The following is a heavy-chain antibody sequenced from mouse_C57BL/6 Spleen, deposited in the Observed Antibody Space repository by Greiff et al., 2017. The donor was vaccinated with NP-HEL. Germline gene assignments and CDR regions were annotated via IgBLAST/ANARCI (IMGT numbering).Heavy chain of an antibody. CDR2: IYPGSGST. J-gene: IGHJ4*01. D-gene: IGHD2-5*01. CDR3: AIYSNYHYYAMGC. Sequence: QVQLKQPGAELVKPGASVKMSCKASGYTFTSYWITWVKQRPGQGLEWIGDIYPGSGSTNYNEKFKSKATLTVDTSSSTAYMQLSSLTAEDSAVYYCAIYSNYHYYAMGCWGKGASVTVSS. CDR1: GYTFTSYW. V-gene: IGHV1-55*01.